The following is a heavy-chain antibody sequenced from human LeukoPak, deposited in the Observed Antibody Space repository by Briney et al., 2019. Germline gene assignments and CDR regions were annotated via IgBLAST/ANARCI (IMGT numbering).Heavy chain of an antibody. Sequence: ASVKVSCKASGGTFSSYAISWVRQAPGQGLEWMGGIIPIFGTANYAQKFQGRVTITADESTSTAYMELSSLRSEDTAVYYCARDPNTDGYNSPGYNWFDPWGQGTLVTVSS. V-gene: IGHV1-69*13. CDR2: IIPIFGTA. D-gene: IGHD5-24*01. CDR1: GGTFSSYA. J-gene: IGHJ5*02. CDR3: ARDPNTDGYNSPGYNWFDP.